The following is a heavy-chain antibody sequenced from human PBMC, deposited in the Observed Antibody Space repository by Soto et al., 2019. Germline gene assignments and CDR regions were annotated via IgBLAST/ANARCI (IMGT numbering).Heavy chain of an antibody. CDR2: INRDGSEI. D-gene: IGHD3-3*01. Sequence: HPGGSLRLSCVASGLTFSSYWMNWVRQAPGKGLEWVANINRDGSEIYYVDSVKGRFTISRDNSKNTLYLQMNSLRAEDTAVYYCAKDNGDFWSGYPGPLDYWGQGTLVTVSS. J-gene: IGHJ4*02. V-gene: IGHV3-7*03. CDR3: AKDNGDFWSGYPGPLDY. CDR1: GLTFSSYW.